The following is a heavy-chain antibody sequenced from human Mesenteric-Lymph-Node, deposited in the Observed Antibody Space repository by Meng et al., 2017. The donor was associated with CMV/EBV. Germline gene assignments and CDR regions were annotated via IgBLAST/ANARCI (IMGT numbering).Heavy chain of an antibody. J-gene: IGHJ4*02. CDR1: GYTVTTYY. Sequence: SGYTVTTYYLHWVRQDPGQGLEWMGIINPSGGVTNYAQKFQGRVTMTTDTSTSTVYMELSSLRSEDTAVYYCARVDYSDSTGYYDYWGQGTLVTVSS. CDR2: INPSGGVT. V-gene: IGHV1-46*01. D-gene: IGHD3-22*01. CDR3: ARVDYSDSTGYYDY.